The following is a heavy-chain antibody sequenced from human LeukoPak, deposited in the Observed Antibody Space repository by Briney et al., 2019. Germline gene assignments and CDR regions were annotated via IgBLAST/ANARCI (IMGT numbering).Heavy chain of an antibody. J-gene: IGHJ4*02. CDR3: AKGIHFGYSYGYSFDY. CDR2: ISGSGGST. D-gene: IGHD5-18*01. V-gene: IGHV3-23*01. CDR1: GFTFSSYA. Sequence: QPGGSLRLSCAASGFTFSSYAVSWVRQAPGKGLEWVSTISGSGGSTYYAVSVKGRFTSSRDNSKNTLYLQMNSLRAEDTAVYYCAKGIHFGYSYGYSFDYWGQGTLVTVSS.